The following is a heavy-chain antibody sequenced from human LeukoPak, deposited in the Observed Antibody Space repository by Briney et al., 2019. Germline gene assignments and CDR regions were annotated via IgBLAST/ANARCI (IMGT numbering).Heavy chain of an antibody. V-gene: IGHV3-48*03. J-gene: IGHJ4*02. D-gene: IGHD1-1*01. CDR2: ISSSGSTI. CDR3: ARYETGYLDY. Sequence: GGSLRLSCAASGFTFSSYEMNWVRQAPGKGLEWVSYISSSGSTIYYAGSVKGRFTISRDNAKNSLYLQMNSLRAEDTAVYYCARYETGYLDYWGQGTLVTVSS. CDR1: GFTFSSYE.